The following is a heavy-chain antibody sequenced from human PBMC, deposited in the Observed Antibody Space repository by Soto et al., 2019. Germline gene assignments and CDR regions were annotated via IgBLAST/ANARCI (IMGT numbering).Heavy chain of an antibody. Sequence: GGSLRLSCSGSGFTFSNYAIHWVRQAPGKGLEYVSAINSNGDSTFYADSVKGRFTISRDNSKNTLYLQMRSLRTEDMAVYYCVKGSLFALGSGTSGGPDYWGQGTLVTVSS. CDR3: VKGSLFALGSGTSGGPDY. D-gene: IGHD3-10*01. CDR1: GFTFSNYA. J-gene: IGHJ4*02. CDR2: INSNGDST. V-gene: IGHV3-64D*06.